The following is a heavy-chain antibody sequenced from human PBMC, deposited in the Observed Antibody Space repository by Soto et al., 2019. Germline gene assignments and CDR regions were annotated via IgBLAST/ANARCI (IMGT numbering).Heavy chain of an antibody. CDR3: AKGRGGSGSLTPSVDF. CDR2: ISGGGDTT. CDR1: GFTFNNYA. Sequence: EVQLLESGGGLVQPGGSLRLSCAASGFTFNNYAMTWVRQAPGKGLEWVSAISGGGDTTSYAASVKGRFTVSRDGSKNTLYLQMSSLRAEDTALYYCAKGRGGSGSLTPSVDFWGQGTLVTVSS. D-gene: IGHD3-10*01. V-gene: IGHV3-23*01. J-gene: IGHJ4*02.